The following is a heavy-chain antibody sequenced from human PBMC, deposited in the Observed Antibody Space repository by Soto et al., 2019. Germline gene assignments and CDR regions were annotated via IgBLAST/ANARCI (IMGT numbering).Heavy chain of an antibody. Sequence: QVQLVQSGAEVKKPGSSVKVSCKASGGTFNSYTITWVRQAPGQGLEWMGGIIPIFGTANYAQKFQGRVTITADESTSTAYIELGSLRSEDTAVYYCATVKGGWAQSTGGDHYGMDVWGLGTTVTVSS. J-gene: IGHJ6*02. D-gene: IGHD3-16*01. CDR1: GGTFNSYT. CDR3: ATVKGGWAQSTGGDHYGMDV. CDR2: IIPIFGTA. V-gene: IGHV1-69*12.